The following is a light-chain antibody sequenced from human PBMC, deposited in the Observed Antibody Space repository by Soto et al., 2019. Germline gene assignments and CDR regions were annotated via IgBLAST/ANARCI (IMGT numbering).Light chain of an antibody. Sequence: EIVLTQSPGTVSLSPGERATLSCRASQSVRSTHLAWYQLKPGQAPRLFIYGASSRATGIPDRFSGSGSATEFTLTISSLQSEDFAIYYCHQYNDWPRTFGQGTKVDIK. V-gene: IGKV3D-15*01. CDR3: HQYNDWPRT. CDR1: QSVRSTH. J-gene: IGKJ1*01. CDR2: GAS.